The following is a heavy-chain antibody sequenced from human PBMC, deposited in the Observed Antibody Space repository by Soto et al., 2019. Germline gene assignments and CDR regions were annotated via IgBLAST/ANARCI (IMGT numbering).Heavy chain of an antibody. Sequence: GGSLRLSCAASGFAFSNYAMHWVRQAPGKGPEWVADIAYDGSNKYYADSVKGRFTISRDNSKNTLYLQMNSLRVEDTAVYYCTRDQPEMAFDHWGQGTLVTVST. CDR1: GFAFSNYA. CDR3: TRDQPEMAFDH. V-gene: IGHV3-30*04. J-gene: IGHJ4*02. CDR2: IAYDGSNK.